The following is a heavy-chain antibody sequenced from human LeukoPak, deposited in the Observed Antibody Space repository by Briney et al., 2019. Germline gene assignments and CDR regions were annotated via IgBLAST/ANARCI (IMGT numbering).Heavy chain of an antibody. Sequence: KPSETLSLTCAVYGGSFSGYYWSWIRQPPGKGLEWIGEINHSGSTNYNPSLKSRVTISVDTSKNQFSLKLSSVTAADTAVYYCARGGRSAAMRYYYGMDVWGQGTTVTVSS. CDR2: INHSGST. J-gene: IGHJ6*02. CDR3: ARGGRSAAMRYYYGMDV. D-gene: IGHD2-2*01. CDR1: GGSFSGYY. V-gene: IGHV4-34*09.